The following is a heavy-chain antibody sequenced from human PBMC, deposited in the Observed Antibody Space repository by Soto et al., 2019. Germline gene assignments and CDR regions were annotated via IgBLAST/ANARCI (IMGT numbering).Heavy chain of an antibody. CDR1: GGSISSYY. CDR3: ARSRVTKAYYYMDV. J-gene: IGHJ6*03. CDR2: IYYSGST. V-gene: IGHV4-59*01. D-gene: IGHD4-17*01. Sequence: SETLSLTCTVSGGSISSYYWSWIRQPPGKGLEWIGYIYYSGSTNYNPSLKSRVTISVDTSKNQFSLKLSSVTAADTAVYYCARSRVTKAYYYMDVWGKGTTVTVSS.